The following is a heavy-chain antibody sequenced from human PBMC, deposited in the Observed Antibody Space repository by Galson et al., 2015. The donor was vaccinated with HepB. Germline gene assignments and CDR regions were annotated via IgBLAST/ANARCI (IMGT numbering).Heavy chain of an antibody. Sequence: SLRLSCAASGFTFGSYGMHWVRQAPGKGLEWVAVISYDGSNKYYADSVKGRFTISRDNSKNTLYLQMNSLRAEDTAVYYCAKSTLTPLYYMDVWGKGTTVTVSS. CDR1: GFTFGSYG. D-gene: IGHD5/OR15-5a*01. J-gene: IGHJ6*03. CDR3: AKSTLTPLYYMDV. CDR2: ISYDGSNK. V-gene: IGHV3-30*18.